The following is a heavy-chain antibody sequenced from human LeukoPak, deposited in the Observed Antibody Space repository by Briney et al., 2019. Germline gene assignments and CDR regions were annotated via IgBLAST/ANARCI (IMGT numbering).Heavy chain of an antibody. D-gene: IGHD7-27*01. CDR2: IYNSGGT. J-gene: IGHJ5*02. V-gene: IGHV4-4*07. CDR3: ASDLTVPPYNWFDP. Sequence: PSETLSLTCTVSGGSIRSSHWSWIRQPAGKGLEWIAIIYNSGGTNYNPSLKSRVTISRDTSKNRFSLTLTSVTAADTTVYYCASDLTVPPYNWFDPWGQGTLVTVSS. CDR1: GGSIRSSH.